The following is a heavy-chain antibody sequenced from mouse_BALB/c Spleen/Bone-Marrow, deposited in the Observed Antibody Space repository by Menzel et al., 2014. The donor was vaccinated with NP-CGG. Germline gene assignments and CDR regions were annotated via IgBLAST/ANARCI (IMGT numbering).Heavy chain of an antibody. CDR3: EREGYYYGRSTCYAMDY. Sequence: VQLQESGAELARPEASVKLSCKASGYTFTSYCMQWVKQRPGQGLEWIGAIYPGNDDIRYIQKFKDKATLIADKSPSTAYMQLSSLASKDSTVYYCEREGYYYGRSTCYAMDYWGQGTSVTFSS. D-gene: IGHD1-1*01. V-gene: IGHV1-87*01. CDR1: GYTFTSYC. J-gene: IGHJ4*01. CDR2: IYPGNDDI.